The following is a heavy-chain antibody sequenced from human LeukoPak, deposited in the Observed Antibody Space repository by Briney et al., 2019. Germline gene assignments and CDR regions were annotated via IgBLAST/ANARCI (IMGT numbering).Heavy chain of an antibody. V-gene: IGHV3-30*04. CDR1: RFTFSNYP. Sequence: GRPLRLSCAASRFTFSNYPMNGVRQAPGKGLEWVAVISSDGGEKYYSDSVQGRFTISRDNAKNTLYLQMNSLRVEDTALYYCARNEAGWGQGTMVTVSS. J-gene: IGHJ3*01. CDR3: ARNEAG. CDR2: ISSDGGEK.